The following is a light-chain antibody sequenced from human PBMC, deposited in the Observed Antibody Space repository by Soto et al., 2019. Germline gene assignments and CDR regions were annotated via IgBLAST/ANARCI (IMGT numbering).Light chain of an antibody. CDR1: SSDVGGYNY. CDR2: DVA. J-gene: IGLJ1*01. CDR3: PSYPTTSTYV. V-gene: IGLV2-14*01. Sequence: QSVLTQPASVSGSPGQSIAISCTGTSSDVGGYNYVSWYQQHPGKAPKLMLYDVAIRPSGVSDRFSGSKSGNTASLTISGLQAEAGADYYAPSYPTTSTYVFGTGTK.